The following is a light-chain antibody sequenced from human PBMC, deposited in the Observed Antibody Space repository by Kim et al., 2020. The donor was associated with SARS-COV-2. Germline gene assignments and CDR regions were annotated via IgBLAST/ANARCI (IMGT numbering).Light chain of an antibody. Sequence: SVKLTCTLSSGHSSYAIAWHQQQPEKGPRYLMKLNSDGSHSKGDGIPDRFSGSSSGAECYLTISSLQSEDEADYYCQTWGTGIRVFGGGTQLTVL. V-gene: IGLV4-69*01. CDR3: QTWGTGIRV. CDR2: LNSDGSH. J-gene: IGLJ3*02. CDR1: SGHSSYA.